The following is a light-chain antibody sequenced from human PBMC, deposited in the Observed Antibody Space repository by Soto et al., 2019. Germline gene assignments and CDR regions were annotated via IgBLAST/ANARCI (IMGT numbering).Light chain of an antibody. CDR2: KDT. Sequence: SYELTQSPSVSVSPGQTARISCSGDALAKQFGNWYQQKPGQAPVVIIYKDTERPSWIPERFSGFSSGTTVTLTISGVQEEDEADYYCQSTDNSGSNYVFGSGTKLTVL. CDR1: ALAKQF. CDR3: QSTDNSGSNYV. J-gene: IGLJ1*01. V-gene: IGLV3-25*02.